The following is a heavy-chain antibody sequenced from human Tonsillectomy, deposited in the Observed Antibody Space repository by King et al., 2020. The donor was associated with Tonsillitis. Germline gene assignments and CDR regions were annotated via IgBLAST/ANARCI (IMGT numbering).Heavy chain of an antibody. D-gene: IGHD3-16*01. V-gene: IGHV4-39*01. CDR3: AGGGGGVTGFSLGY. CDR2: IYYSGST. Sequence: QLQESGPGLVKPSETLSLTCTVSGGSISSSSYFWGWIRQPPGKGLEWIGNIYYSGSTYYNSSLKSRVTISVDMSRNQFSLKLSSVTAADTAVYYCAGGGGGVTGFSLGYWGQGTLVTVSS. J-gene: IGHJ4*02. CDR1: GGSISSSSYF.